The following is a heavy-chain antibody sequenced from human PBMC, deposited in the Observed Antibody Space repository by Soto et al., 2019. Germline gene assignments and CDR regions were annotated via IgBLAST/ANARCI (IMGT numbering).Heavy chain of an antibody. V-gene: IGHV3-23*01. J-gene: IGHJ2*01. D-gene: IGHD6-19*01. CDR2: ISGNGGSS. CDR1: GFTFSTYT. Sequence: EVQLLESGGGLVQPGGSLRLSCAASGFTFSTYTMSWVRQAPGKGMECVSAISGNGGSSSYTDSVKGRFTISRDNSKNTLTLQMTSLRAEDTARYYCAKRAVAALNWYSDLWGRGTLVTVSS. CDR3: AKRAVAALNWYSDL.